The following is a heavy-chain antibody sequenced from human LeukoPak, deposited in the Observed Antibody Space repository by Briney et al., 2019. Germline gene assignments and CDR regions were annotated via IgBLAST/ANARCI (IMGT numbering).Heavy chain of an antibody. CDR3: ARDGRFLEWAPGGYYMDV. D-gene: IGHD3-3*01. V-gene: IGHV4-4*07. CDR2: IYTSGST. CDR1: GGSISSYY. J-gene: IGHJ6*03. Sequence: PSETLSLTCTVSGGSISSYYWSWIRQPAGKGLEWIGRIYTSGSTNYNPSLKSRVTMSVDTSKNQFSLKLSSVNAADTAVYYCARDGRFLEWAPGGYYMDVWGKGTTVTVSS.